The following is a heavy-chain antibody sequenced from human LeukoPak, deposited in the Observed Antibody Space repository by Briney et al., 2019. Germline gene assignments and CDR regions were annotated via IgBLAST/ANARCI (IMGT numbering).Heavy chain of an antibody. CDR3: AKRSGYTTGWFFDF. CDR2: ISGSGDNT. J-gene: IGHJ4*02. D-gene: IGHD6-19*01. CDR1: GFSFSSYA. Sequence: HSGGSLKLSYAASGFSFSSYAMSWVRQAPGKGLEWVSSISGSGDNTYYAESVKGRFTISRDNSKNTLFLQMNSLRAEDTAVFYCAKRSGYTTGWFFDFWGQGTLVTVSS. V-gene: IGHV3-23*01.